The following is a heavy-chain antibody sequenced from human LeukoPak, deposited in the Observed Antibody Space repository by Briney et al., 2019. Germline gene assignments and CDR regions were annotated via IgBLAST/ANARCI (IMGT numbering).Heavy chain of an antibody. V-gene: IGHV3-23*01. CDR1: GFTFSSYA. Sequence: GGSLRLSCAASGFTFSSYAMSWVRQAPGKGLEWVSAISGSGGSTYYADSVKGRFTISRDNSKNTLYLQMNSLRAEDTAVYYCATPSGRYCSGGSCSFDYWGQGTLVTVSS. J-gene: IGHJ4*02. CDR3: ATPSGRYCSGGSCSFDY. CDR2: ISGSGGST. D-gene: IGHD2-15*01.